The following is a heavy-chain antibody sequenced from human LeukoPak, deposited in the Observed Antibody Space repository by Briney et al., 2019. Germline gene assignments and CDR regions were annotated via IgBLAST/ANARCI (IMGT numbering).Heavy chain of an antibody. CDR2: ISPSGDST. J-gene: IGHJ4*02. Sequence: PGGSLRLSCAASGFTFSSYVVHWVRQAPGKGLEWVSNISPSGDSTNYADSVKGRFTISRDNSKNTLYLQMSSLRAEDTAVYYRAKDYSSGWYDYWGQGTQVTVSS. CDR1: GFTFSSYV. D-gene: IGHD6-19*01. CDR3: AKDYSSGWYDY. V-gene: IGHV3-23*01.